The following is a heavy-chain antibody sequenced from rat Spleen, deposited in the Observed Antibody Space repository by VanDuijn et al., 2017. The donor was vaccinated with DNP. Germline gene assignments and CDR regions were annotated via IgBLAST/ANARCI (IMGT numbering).Heavy chain of an antibody. CDR2: INKDSRTI. CDR3: ARLGWHGWFAY. V-gene: IGHV4-2*01. Sequence: EVKLVESGGGLVQPGRSLKLSCAASGFKFNDYWMGWVRQAPGKGLEWIGEINKDSRTIKYTPSLKDKFTISRDNAQNTLYLQMSKLGSEDTAIYYCARLGWHGWFAYWGQGTLVTVSS. CDR1: GFKFNDYW. J-gene: IGHJ3*01. D-gene: IGHD1-11*01.